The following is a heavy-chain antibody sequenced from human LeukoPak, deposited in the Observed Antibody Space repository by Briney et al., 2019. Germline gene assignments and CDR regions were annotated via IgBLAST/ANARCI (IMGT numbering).Heavy chain of an antibody. Sequence: PGGSLRLSCAASGLTFSSYAMSWVRQAPGKGLEWVSAISSGGGGTYYADSVKGRFTISRDKSENTLYLQMNSLRAEDTAVYYCAKGLRSSSLQPGMDVWGQGTTVTVSS. CDR3: AKGLRSSSLQPGMDV. V-gene: IGHV3-23*01. D-gene: IGHD6-13*01. CDR2: ISSGGGGT. CDR1: GLTFSSYA. J-gene: IGHJ6*02.